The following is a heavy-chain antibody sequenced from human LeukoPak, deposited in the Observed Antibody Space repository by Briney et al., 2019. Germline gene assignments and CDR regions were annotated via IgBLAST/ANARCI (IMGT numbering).Heavy chain of an antibody. CDR1: GYTFTHFY. Sequence: GASVKVSCKPSGYTFTHFYIHWVRQAPGQGLEWMGRINPNSGGTNYAPKFQGRVTMTRDTSISTAYLDLLNCDETAVFYCTRNWGTDACTSTSCFGPDLDSWGQGTLVTVSS. J-gene: IGHJ4*02. CDR3: TRNWGTDACTSTSCFGPDLDS. D-gene: IGHD2-2*01. V-gene: IGHV1-2*06. CDR2: INPNSGGT.